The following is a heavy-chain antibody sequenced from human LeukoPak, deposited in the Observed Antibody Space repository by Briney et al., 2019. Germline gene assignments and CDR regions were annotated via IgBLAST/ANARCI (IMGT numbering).Heavy chain of an antibody. V-gene: IGHV4-39*02. CDR1: GGSISSSSYY. J-gene: IGHJ3*02. CDR2: IYFSGST. Sequence: SETLSLTCTVSGGSISSSSYYWGWIRQPPGKGLEWIGSIYFSGSTYYNPSLKSRVTISVDTSKNQFSLKLSSVTAADTAVYYFERDSSGFLGVFDIGAQGKRATFS. CDR3: ERDSSGFLGVFDI. D-gene: IGHD3-22*01.